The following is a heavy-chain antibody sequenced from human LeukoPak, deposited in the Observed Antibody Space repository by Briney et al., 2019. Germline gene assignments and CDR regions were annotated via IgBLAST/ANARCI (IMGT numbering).Heavy chain of an antibody. V-gene: IGHV3-74*01. CDR2: IDSDGSTT. D-gene: IGHD3-9*01. CDR3: ARVLRTKVLRYFDWSHYFDY. Sequence: SGGSLRLSCAASGFTFSNYWMHWVRQAPGKGLEWVSRIDSDGSTTNYAHSVKGRFTISRDNAKNSLYLQMNSLRAEDTAVYYCARVLRTKVLRYFDWSHYFDYWGQGTLVTVSS. J-gene: IGHJ4*02. CDR1: GFTFSNYW.